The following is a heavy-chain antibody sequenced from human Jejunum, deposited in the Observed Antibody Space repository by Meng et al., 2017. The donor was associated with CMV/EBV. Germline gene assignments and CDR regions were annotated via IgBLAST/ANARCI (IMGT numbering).Heavy chain of an antibody. CDR3: AKYLFVCRNTTAYAMDV. Sequence: TFSNYGTSCVRQTPGKGLVWVSYIRASGDTTFYADSVKGGFAIARDNSMNTLHLQMSSLSAEDTAVYFCAKYLFVCRNTTAYAMDVWGQGTTVTVSS. V-gene: IGHV3-23*01. CDR2: IRASGDTT. CDR1: TFSNYG. D-gene: IGHD2-8*01. J-gene: IGHJ6*02.